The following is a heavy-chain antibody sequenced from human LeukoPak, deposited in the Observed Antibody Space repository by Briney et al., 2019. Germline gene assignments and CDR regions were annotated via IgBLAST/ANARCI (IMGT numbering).Heavy chain of an antibody. CDR2: ISGSGDST. Sequence: GGSLRLSCAASGFTFSNYGMSWVRQAPGRGWEWVSAISGSGDSTYYADSVEGRFTISRDNSKNTLYLQMNSLRAEDTAVYYCASHYGSGSSNWLDPWGQGTLVTVSS. D-gene: IGHD3-10*01. CDR3: ASHYGSGSSNWLDP. V-gene: IGHV3-23*01. CDR1: GFTFSNYG. J-gene: IGHJ5*02.